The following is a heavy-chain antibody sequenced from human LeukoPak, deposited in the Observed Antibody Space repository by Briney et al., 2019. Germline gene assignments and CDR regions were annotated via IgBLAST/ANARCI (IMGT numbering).Heavy chain of an antibody. D-gene: IGHD6-19*01. CDR2: ISGNGGST. V-gene: IGHV3-23*01. CDR1: GFTFSSYA. J-gene: IGHJ4*02. CDR3: AKSSAGTMAY. Sequence: PGGSLRLSXAASGFTFSSYAMSWVRQAPGKGLEWVSGISGNGGSTYYADSVKGRFTISRDNSKNTLYLQMNSLRAEDTAVYYCAKSSAGTMAYWGQGALVTVSS.